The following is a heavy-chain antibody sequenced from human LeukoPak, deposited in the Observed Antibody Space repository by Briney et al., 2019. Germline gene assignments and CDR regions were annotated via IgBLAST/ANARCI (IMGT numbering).Heavy chain of an antibody. Sequence: SETLSLTCTVSGGSISNYYWSWIRQPPGKGLEWIGYIFYSGSTNYNPSLKGRVAISVDTSKNQFSLKLSSVTAADTAVYYCASLSSIAARGYYYYYMDVWGKGTTVTVSS. V-gene: IGHV4-59*01. CDR2: IFYSGST. D-gene: IGHD6-6*01. J-gene: IGHJ6*03. CDR3: ASLSSIAARGYYYYYMDV. CDR1: GGSISNYY.